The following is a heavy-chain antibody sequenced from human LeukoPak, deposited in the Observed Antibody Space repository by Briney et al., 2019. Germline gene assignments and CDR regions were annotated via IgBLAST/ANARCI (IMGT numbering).Heavy chain of an antibody. CDR3: ASYGNRGRRPYNWFDP. CDR1: GGSISSYY. V-gene: IGHV4-59*01. CDR2: IYYSGST. J-gene: IGHJ5*02. Sequence: SETLSLTCTVSGGSISSYYWSWLRQPPGKGLEGIGYIYYSGSTNYKPSLKSRVTISVATSKNQFSLKLSSVTAADTAVYYCASYGNRGRRPYNWFDPWGQGTLVTVSS. D-gene: IGHD3-16*01.